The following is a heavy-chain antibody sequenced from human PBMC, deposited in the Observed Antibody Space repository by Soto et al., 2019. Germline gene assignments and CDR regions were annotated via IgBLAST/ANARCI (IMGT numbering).Heavy chain of an antibody. CDR2: ISYDGSNK. V-gene: IGHV3-30-3*01. CDR1: GFTFSSYA. J-gene: IGHJ4*02. Sequence: WGSLILSCTSSGFTFSSYAMHFFRQAPGKGLEWVAVISYDGSNKYYADSVKGRFTISRDNSKNTLYLQMNSLRAEDTAVYYCARERRAPSFDYWGQGTLVTVSS. CDR3: ARERRAPSFDY.